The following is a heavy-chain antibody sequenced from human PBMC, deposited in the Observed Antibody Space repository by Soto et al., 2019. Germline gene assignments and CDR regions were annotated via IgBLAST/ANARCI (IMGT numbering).Heavy chain of an antibody. J-gene: IGHJ4*02. CDR3: AKYSSSWYDDY. Sequence: EVQLLESGGGLVQPGGSLRLSCAASGFTFSSYAMTWVRQAPGKGLEWVSAISGSGGSTYYADSVKGRFTISRDNSKNTLYLQRNSLTAEDTAVYYCAKYSSSWYDDYWGQGTLVTVSS. D-gene: IGHD6-13*01. V-gene: IGHV3-23*01. CDR2: ISGSGGST. CDR1: GFTFSSYA.